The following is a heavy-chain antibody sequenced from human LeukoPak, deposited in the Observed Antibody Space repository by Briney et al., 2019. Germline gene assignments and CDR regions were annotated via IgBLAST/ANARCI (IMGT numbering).Heavy chain of an antibody. Sequence: PGRSLRLSCAASGFTFSSYAMHWVRQAPGKGLEWVAVISYDGSNKYYADSVKGRFTISRDNSKNTLYLQMNSRRAEDTAVCYCARAGYYYDSSGYSYLVDYWGQGTLVTVSS. CDR1: GFTFSSYA. J-gene: IGHJ4*02. V-gene: IGHV3-30*04. D-gene: IGHD3-22*01. CDR2: ISYDGSNK. CDR3: ARAGYYYDSSGYSYLVDY.